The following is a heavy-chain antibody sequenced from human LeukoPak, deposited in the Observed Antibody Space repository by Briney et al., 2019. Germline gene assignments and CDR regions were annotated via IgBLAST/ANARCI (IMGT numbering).Heavy chain of an antibody. CDR3: ARDVEAARPPDFDY. CDR2: ISSSSSYI. D-gene: IGHD6-6*01. V-gene: IGHV3-21*01. CDR1: GFIFSSYS. J-gene: IGHJ4*02. Sequence: PGGSLRLSCAASGFIFSSYSMNWVRQAPGKGLEWVSSISSSSSYIYYADSVKGRFTISRDNAKNSLYLQMNSLRAEDTAVYYCARDVEAARPPDFDYWGQGTLVTVSS.